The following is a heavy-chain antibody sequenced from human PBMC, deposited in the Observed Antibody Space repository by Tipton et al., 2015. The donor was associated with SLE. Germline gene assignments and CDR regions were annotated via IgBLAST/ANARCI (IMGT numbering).Heavy chain of an antibody. CDR3: ARGFYSSSWRGAFDI. D-gene: IGHD6-13*01. J-gene: IGHJ3*02. CDR2: ISAYNGNT. Sequence: QLVQSGAEVKKPGASVKVSCKASGYTFTNYGINWVRQAPGQGLEWMGWISAYNGNTNYAQKFQGRVTMTRDTSTSTVYMELSSLRSEDTAVYYCARGFYSSSWRGAFDIWGQGTMVTVSS. V-gene: IGHV1-18*01. CDR1: GYTFTNYG.